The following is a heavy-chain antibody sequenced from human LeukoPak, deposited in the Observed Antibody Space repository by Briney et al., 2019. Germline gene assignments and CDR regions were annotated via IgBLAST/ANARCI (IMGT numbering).Heavy chain of an antibody. CDR3: AREYSSSSGKALDY. D-gene: IGHD6-6*01. CDR1: GFTFISYS. CDR2: ISSSGSTV. V-gene: IGHV3-48*02. Sequence: GGSLRLSCAASGFTFISYSMNWVRQAPGKGLDWVSYISSSGSTVHYADSVKGRFTISRDSAKSSLYLQLNSLRDEDTAVYYCAREYSSSSGKALDYWGQGTLVTVSS. J-gene: IGHJ4*02.